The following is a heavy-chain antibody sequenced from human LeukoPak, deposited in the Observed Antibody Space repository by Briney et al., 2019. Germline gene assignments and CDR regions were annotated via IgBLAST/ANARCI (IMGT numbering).Heavy chain of an antibody. Sequence: PSETLSLTCTVSGGSISSYYWSWIRQPPGKGLERIGYIYYSGSTNSNPSLKSLVTISVDTSKSHFSQPLSSVTAADTAVYYCARHGPYCSGGSCYSPRHLDYWGQGTLVTVSS. CDR2: IYYSGST. J-gene: IGHJ4*02. D-gene: IGHD2-15*01. CDR3: ARHGPYCSGGSCYSPRHLDY. V-gene: IGHV4-59*08. CDR1: GGSISSYY.